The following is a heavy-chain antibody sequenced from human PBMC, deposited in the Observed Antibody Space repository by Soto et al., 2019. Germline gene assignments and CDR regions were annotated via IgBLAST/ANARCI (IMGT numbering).Heavy chain of an antibody. CDR3: ARGGVPAYFDY. Sequence: TLSLTCTVSGGSISSYYWSWIRQPPGKGLEWIGYIYYSGSTNYNPSLKSRVTISVDTSKNQFSLKLSSVTAADTAVYYCARGGVPAYFDYWGQGTPVTVSS. V-gene: IGHV4-59*01. CDR1: GGSISSYY. CDR2: IYYSGST. D-gene: IGHD2-2*01. J-gene: IGHJ4*02.